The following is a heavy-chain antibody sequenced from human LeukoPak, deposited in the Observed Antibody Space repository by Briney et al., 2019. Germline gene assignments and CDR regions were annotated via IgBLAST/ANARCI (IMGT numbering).Heavy chain of an antibody. D-gene: IGHD3-22*01. CDR1: GFTFDDYA. Sequence: GGSLRLSCEGFGFTFDDYAMHWVRQAPGKGLEWVSGINWNSGGIAYADSVKGRFTISRDNAKNSLYLQMNSLRAEDTALYYCAKDIRYRFDSSGCDYWGQGTLVTVSS. CDR3: AKDIRYRFDSSGCDY. CDR2: INWNSGGI. V-gene: IGHV3-9*01. J-gene: IGHJ4*02.